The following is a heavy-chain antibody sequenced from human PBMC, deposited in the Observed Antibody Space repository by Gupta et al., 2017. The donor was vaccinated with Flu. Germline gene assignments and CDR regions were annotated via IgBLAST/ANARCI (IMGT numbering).Heavy chain of an antibody. CDR1: GFPFSSYA. CDR3: AKRDSLVVPIRIPNLDY. CDR2: ISGSGGTT. V-gene: IGHV3-23*01. Sequence: EVQLLESGGGLVQPGGSLRLPCAASGFPFSSYALSWIRHAPRKGLEWVSSISGSGGTTYYADCVKGRFTVSRDNSKNTLYLQMNSLRAEDTAVYYCAKRDSLVVPIRIPNLDYWGQGTLVTVSS. D-gene: IGHD3-22*01. J-gene: IGHJ4*02.